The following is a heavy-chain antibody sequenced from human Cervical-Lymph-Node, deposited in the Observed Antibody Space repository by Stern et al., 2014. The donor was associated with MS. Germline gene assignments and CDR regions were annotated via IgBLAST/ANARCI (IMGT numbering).Heavy chain of an antibody. CDR3: VRDRLRSVTTRFLEY. CDR2: NSYDGNSE. CDR1: GFTFSSYG. D-gene: IGHD3-3*01. V-gene: IGHV3-30*03. J-gene: IGHJ4*02. Sequence: VHLVYSGGDPVQPGRSLRLSCAASGFTFSSYGMHWVPQAPGKGQEPVAVNSYDGNSEYYAHSVRGRFTISRDNFGNTLYLQMHSLRAEDTAVYYCVRDRLRSVTTRFLEYWGQGTLVTVPS.